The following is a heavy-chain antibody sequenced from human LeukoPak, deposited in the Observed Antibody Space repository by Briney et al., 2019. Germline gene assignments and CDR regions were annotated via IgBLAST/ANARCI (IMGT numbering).Heavy chain of an antibody. D-gene: IGHD3-10*01. J-gene: IGHJ4*02. V-gene: IGHV3-15*01. CDR3: TASLWFGERIFDY. CDR1: GLTFTNVW. CDR2: IKSKTDGGTT. Sequence: GGSLRLSCAASGLTFTNVWMSWVRQAPGKGLEWVGRIKSKTDGGTTEYAAPVKGRFTISRDDSKNTLYLQMNSLETEDTAVYYCTASLWFGERIFDYWGQGTLVTVSS.